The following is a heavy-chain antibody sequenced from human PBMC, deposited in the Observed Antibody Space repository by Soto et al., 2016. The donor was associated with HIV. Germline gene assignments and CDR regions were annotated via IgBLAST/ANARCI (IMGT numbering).Heavy chain of an antibody. Sequence: EVQLVESGGGLVQPGGSLRLSCAASGFTVSSNYMSWVRQAPGKGLEWVSVIYSGGSTYYADSVKGRFTISRDNSKNTLYLQMNSLRAEDTAVYYCARIYPSGSYRGDAFDIWGQGTMVTVSS. CDR2: IYSGGST. CDR1: GFTVSSNY. V-gene: IGHV3-66*01. D-gene: IGHD1-26*01. J-gene: IGHJ3*02. CDR3: ARIYPSGSYRGDAFDI.